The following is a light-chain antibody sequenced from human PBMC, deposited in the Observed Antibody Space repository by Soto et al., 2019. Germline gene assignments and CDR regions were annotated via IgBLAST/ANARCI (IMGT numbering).Light chain of an antibody. CDR1: QSVSSSY. CDR3: QQYGSSPLIT. J-gene: IGKJ3*01. CDR2: GAS. Sequence: EIVLTQSPGTLSLSAGERATLSCRDSQSVSSSYLAWYQQKPGQAPRRLIYGASSRATGIPDRFSGSGSGTDFTLTISRLEPEDFAVYYCQQYGSSPLITFGPGTKVDIK. V-gene: IGKV3-20*01.